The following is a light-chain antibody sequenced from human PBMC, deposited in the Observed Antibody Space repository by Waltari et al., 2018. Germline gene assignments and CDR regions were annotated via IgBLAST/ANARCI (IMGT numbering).Light chain of an antibody. Sequence: QSALTQPASVSGSPGQSIPLSCAGSSSYRGAPPHVPWYQQPPAKSPTLILHNVARPPGVSNRFSGSKSGNTASLTISGLQAEDEGDYYCSSFTTSHTLVFGGGTKLTVL. J-gene: IGLJ2*01. CDR1: SSYRGAPPH. CDR2: NV. V-gene: IGLV2-14*03. CDR3: SSFTTSHTLV.